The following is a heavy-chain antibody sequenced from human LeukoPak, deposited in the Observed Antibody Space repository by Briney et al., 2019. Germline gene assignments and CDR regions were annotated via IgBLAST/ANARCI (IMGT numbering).Heavy chain of an antibody. Sequence: GGSLRLSCAPSGFSFPAYGMHWVRQAPGMGLEWVAVISYDGSNRHYADSVKGRFTISRDNSKDTLYLQMNSLRAEDTAVYFCAKDRAAVTGYIGRRTYYSYYGMDVWGQGTTVTVSS. CDR1: GFSFPAYG. V-gene: IGHV3-30*18. J-gene: IGHJ6*02. CDR3: AKDRAAVTGYIGRRTYYSYYGMDV. CDR2: ISYDGSNR. D-gene: IGHD3-9*01.